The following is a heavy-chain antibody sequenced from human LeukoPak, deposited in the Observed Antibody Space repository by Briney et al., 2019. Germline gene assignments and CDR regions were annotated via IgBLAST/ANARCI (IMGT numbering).Heavy chain of an antibody. J-gene: IGHJ4*02. CDR1: GGTFSSYA. D-gene: IGHD2-21*02. Sequence: ASVKVSCKASGGTFSSYAISWVRQAPGQGLEWMGGIIPIFGTANYAQKFQGRVTITADESTSTAYMELSSLRSEDTAVYYCARDAYCGGDCYLFDYWGQGTLVTVSS. CDR3: ARDAYCGGDCYLFDY. CDR2: IIPIFGTA. V-gene: IGHV1-69*13.